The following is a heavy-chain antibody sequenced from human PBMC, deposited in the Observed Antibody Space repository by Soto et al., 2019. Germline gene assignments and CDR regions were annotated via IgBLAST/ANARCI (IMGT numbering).Heavy chain of an antibody. J-gene: IGHJ4*02. V-gene: IGHV1-8*01. Sequence: GASVKVSWKASGYPFPSSDINWVRQATGQGLEWMGWMTHSSGNTGYAQKFQGRVTMTRNTSISTAYMELSSLKSEDTAVYYCARARIASAGYWGQGTLVTVSA. D-gene: IGHD6-13*01. CDR3: ARARIASAGY. CDR1: GYPFPSSD. CDR2: MTHSSGNT.